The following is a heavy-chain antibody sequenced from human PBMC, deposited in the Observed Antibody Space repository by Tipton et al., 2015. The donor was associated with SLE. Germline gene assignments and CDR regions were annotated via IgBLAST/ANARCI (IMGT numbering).Heavy chain of an antibody. D-gene: IGHD3-22*01. Sequence: TLSLTCTVSGGSISSYYWSWIRQPPGKGLEWIGYIYYSGSTNYNPSLKSRVTISVDTSKNQFSLKLSSVTAADTAVYYCARGSGGSGYYYSFPDYWRQGTLVTVSS. CDR2: IYYSGST. CDR1: GGSISSYY. V-gene: IGHV4-59*01. J-gene: IGHJ4*02. CDR3: ARGSGGSGYYYSFPDY.